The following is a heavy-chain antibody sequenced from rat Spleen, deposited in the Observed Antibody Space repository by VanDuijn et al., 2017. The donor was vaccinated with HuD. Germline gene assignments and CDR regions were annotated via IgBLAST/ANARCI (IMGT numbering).Heavy chain of an antibody. CDR2: ISYAGSST. CDR1: GFTFSDYY. Sequence: EVQLVESGGGLVQPGRSLKLSCAASGFTFSDYYMAWVRQAPKKGLEWVASISYAGSSTYDGDSVKGRFTISRDNAKSTLYLQMNSLRSEDTATYYCARHDQPGYNYGNWFAYWGQGTLVTVSS. J-gene: IGHJ3*01. CDR3: ARHDQPGYNYGNWFAY. V-gene: IGHV5-22*01. D-gene: IGHD1-9*01.